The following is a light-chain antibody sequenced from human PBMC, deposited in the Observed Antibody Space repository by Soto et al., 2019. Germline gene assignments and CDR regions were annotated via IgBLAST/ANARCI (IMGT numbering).Light chain of an antibody. Sequence: QSALTQPACVSGSPGQSSTISCTGTSSDVGGYNYVSWYQQHPGKAPKLMIFEVTNRPSGISNRFSGSRSGNTASLTISDLQAEDEAEYYCNSYTGSNTFVFGTGTKLTVL. CDR3: NSYTGSNTFV. V-gene: IGLV2-14*03. CDR2: EVT. CDR1: SSDVGGYNY. J-gene: IGLJ1*01.